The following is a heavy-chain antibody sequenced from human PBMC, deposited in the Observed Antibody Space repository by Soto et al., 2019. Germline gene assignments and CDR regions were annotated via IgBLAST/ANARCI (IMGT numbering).Heavy chain of an antibody. Sequence: EVRLVESGGGLVQPGGSLRLSCAASGFTFTTRWMHWVRQVPGKGLVWVSYINSDGTTTTYADSVKGRFTISRDNAKSTVYLQMNSLRVDDTAIYYCARDNRYSNDYWGKGTLVTVSS. J-gene: IGHJ4*02. V-gene: IGHV3-74*01. CDR2: INSDGTTT. CDR1: GFTFTTRW. D-gene: IGHD4-4*01. CDR3: ARDNRYSNDY.